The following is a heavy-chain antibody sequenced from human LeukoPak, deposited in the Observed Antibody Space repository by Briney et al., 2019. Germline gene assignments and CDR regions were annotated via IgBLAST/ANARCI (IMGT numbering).Heavy chain of an antibody. J-gene: IGHJ4*02. CDR2: INPNSGDT. Sequence: EASVKVSCKASGGTFSSYAISWVRQAPGQGLEWMGWINPNSGDTNYAQKLQGRVTKTRDTSISTAYIELSRLRSDDTAVYYCARSADYYDSSAFDYWGQGTLVTVSS. CDR3: ARSADYYDSSAFDY. CDR1: GGTFSSYA. D-gene: IGHD3-22*01. V-gene: IGHV1-2*02.